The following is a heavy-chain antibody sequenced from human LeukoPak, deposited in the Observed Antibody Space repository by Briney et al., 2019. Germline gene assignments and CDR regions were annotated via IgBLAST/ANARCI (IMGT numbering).Heavy chain of an antibody. CDR3: AKGVGGAPLDAFDI. CDR1: GFTFSSYA. Sequence: PGGSLRLSCAASGFTFSSYAMHWVRQAPGKGLEWVAVISYDGSNKCYADSVKGRFTISRDNSKNTLYLQTNSLRAEDTAVYYCAKGVGGAPLDAFDIWGQGTMVTVSS. D-gene: IGHD2-21*01. V-gene: IGHV3-30-3*01. CDR2: ISYDGSNK. J-gene: IGHJ3*02.